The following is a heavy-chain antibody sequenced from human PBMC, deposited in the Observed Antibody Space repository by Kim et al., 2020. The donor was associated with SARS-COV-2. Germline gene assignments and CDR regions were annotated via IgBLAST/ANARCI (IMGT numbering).Heavy chain of an antibody. Sequence: GGSLRLSCAASGFTVSSNYMSWVRQAPGKGLEWVSVIYSGGSTYYADSVKGRFTISRDNSKNTLYLQMNSLRAEDTAVYYCARDLPPGRGYGMDVWGQGTTVTVSS. J-gene: IGHJ6*02. D-gene: IGHD2-15*01. V-gene: IGHV3-53*01. CDR3: ARDLPPGRGYGMDV. CDR1: GFTVSSNY. CDR2: IYSGGST.